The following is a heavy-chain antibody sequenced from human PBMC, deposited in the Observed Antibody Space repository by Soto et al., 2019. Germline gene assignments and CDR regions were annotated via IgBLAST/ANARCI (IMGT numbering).Heavy chain of an antibody. CDR2: IYHSGST. CDR1: GGSISSGGYS. J-gene: IGHJ6*02. D-gene: IGHD3-16*01. CDR3: ARAEGHYVGGDYYYGMDV. Sequence: SETLSLTCAVSGGSISSGGYSWSWIRQPPGKGLEWIGYIYHSGSTYYNPSLKSRVTISVGRSKNQFSLKLSSVTAADTAVYYCARAEGHYVGGDYYYGMDVWGQGTTVTVSS. V-gene: IGHV4-30-2*01.